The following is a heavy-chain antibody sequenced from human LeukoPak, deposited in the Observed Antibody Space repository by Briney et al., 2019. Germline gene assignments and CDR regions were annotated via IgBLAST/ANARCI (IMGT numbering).Heavy chain of an antibody. CDR2: IYSGGST. CDR3: ARAPGPFFDI. V-gene: IGHV3-53*01. J-gene: IGHJ3*02. CDR1: GFTVSSNY. Sequence: GGSLRLSCAASGFTVSSNYMSWVRQAPGKGLEWVSVIYSGGSTYYADSVKGRFTISRDKAKNSLYLQMNSLRAEDTAVYYCARAPGPFFDIWGQGTMVTVSS.